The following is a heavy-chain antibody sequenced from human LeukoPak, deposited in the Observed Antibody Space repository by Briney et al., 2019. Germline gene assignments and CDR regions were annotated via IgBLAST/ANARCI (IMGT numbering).Heavy chain of an antibody. D-gene: IGHD6-19*01. CDR1: GYTFTGYY. Sequence: GESLKISCKGSGYTFTGYYMHWVRQAPGQGLEWMGWINPNSGGTNYAQKFQGWVTMTRDTSISTAYMELSRLRSDDTAVYYCARDLAGAVAGTGLSRWGQGTLVTVSS. J-gene: IGHJ4*02. CDR3: ARDLAGAVAGTGLSR. CDR2: INPNSGGT. V-gene: IGHV1-2*04.